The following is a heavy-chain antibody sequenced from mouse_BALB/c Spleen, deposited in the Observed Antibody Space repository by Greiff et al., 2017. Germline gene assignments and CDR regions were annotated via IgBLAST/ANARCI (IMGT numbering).Heavy chain of an antibody. CDR2: INPSNGRT. CDR1: GYTFTSYW. V-gene: IGHV1S81*02. Sequence: QVQLKESGAELVKPGASVKLSCKASGYTFTSYWMHWVKQRPGQGLEWIGEINPSNGRTNYNEKFKSKATLTVDKSSSTAYMQLSSLTSEDSAVYYCARSGYGNPFAYWGQGTLVTVSA. CDR3: ARSGYGNPFAY. J-gene: IGHJ3*01. D-gene: IGHD2-10*02.